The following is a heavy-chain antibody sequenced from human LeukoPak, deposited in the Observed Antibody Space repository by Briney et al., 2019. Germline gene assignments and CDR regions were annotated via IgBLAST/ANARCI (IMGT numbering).Heavy chain of an antibody. CDR3: ARDLGRYNRSDGTPFDY. V-gene: IGHV1-69*13. CDR2: IIPIFGTA. Sequence: ASVKVSCKASGGTFSSYAISWVRQAPGQGLEWMGGIIPIFGTANYAQKFQGRVTITADESTSTAYMELSSLRSEDTAVYYCARDLGRYNRSDGTPFDYWGQGTLVTVSS. CDR1: GGTFSSYA. J-gene: IGHJ4*02. D-gene: IGHD1-1*01.